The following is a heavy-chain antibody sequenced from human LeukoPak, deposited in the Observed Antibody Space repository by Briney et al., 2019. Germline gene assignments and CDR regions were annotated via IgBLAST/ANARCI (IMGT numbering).Heavy chain of an antibody. D-gene: IGHD2-15*01. CDR3: ARDRGYCSGGSCYYFDY. V-gene: IGHV4-61*02. CDR1: GGSISSSSYY. J-gene: IGHJ4*02. Sequence: SETLSLTCTVSGGSISSSSYYWSWIRQPAGKGLEWIGRIYTSGSTNYNPSLKSRVTMSVDTSKNQFSLKLSSVTAADTAVYYCARDRGYCSGGSCYYFDYWGQGTLVTVSS. CDR2: IYTSGST.